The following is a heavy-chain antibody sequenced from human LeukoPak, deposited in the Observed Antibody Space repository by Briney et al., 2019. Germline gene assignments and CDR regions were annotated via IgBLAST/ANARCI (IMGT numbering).Heavy chain of an antibody. J-gene: IGHJ4*02. CDR3: AREIAGVAASDFDY. CDR2: IYYSGST. V-gene: IGHV4-30-4*08. Sequence: SHTLSLTCTVSGGSISSGDYYWGWNPQPPGQGLVWIVYIYYSGSTYYHPSLKSRVTISVDASKNQFSLKLSSVTAADTAVYYCAREIAGVAASDFDYWGQGTLVTVSS. CDR1: GGSISSGDYY. D-gene: IGHD6-13*01.